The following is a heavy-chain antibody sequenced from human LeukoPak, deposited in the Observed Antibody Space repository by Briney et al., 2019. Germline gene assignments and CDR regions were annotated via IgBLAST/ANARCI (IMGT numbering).Heavy chain of an antibody. CDR2: ISSDGSDK. CDR1: GFTVSTYG. D-gene: IGHD1-26*01. J-gene: IGHJ4*02. V-gene: IGHV3-30*18. Sequence: PGGSLRLSCAASGFTVSTYGMHWVRQAPGKGLEWVAVISSDGSDKYYTDSVKGRFTISRDNSKNTLYLQMSSLRADDTALYYCAKERLGATTPNPDYWGQGTLVTVSS. CDR3: AKERLGATTPNPDY.